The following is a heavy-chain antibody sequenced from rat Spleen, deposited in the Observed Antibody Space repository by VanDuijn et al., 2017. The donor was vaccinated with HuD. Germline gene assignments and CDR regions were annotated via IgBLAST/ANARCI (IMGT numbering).Heavy chain of an antibody. Sequence: QVQLKESGPGLAQPSQTLSLTCTVSGLSLTSNSVSWIRQSPGKGLEWMGLRWSDGGTNYNSAIKSRLSISRDTSKSQVFLKMSSLQTEDTAMYFCVSPSSWLAHWGQGTLVTVSS. D-gene: IGHD2-7*01. CDR2: RWSDGGT. CDR1: GLSLTSNS. CDR3: VSPSSWLAH. J-gene: IGHJ3*01. V-gene: IGHV2-47*01.